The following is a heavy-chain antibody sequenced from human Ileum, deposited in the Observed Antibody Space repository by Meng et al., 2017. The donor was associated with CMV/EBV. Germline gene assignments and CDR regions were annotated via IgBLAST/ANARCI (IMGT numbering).Heavy chain of an antibody. CDR2: VSYNGNT. CDR1: GGSISYYF. V-gene: IGHV4-59*01. D-gene: IGHD6-6*01. Sequence: QVQLQESGPGLVKPSETLSLTCIVSGGSISYYFWSWIRQPPGKGLEWIGYVSYNGNTKYNPSLKSRVTISLDTSKNQFSLTLTSVTAADAALYYCARGAKYTSPWVQYDYWGQGALVTVSS. CDR3: ARGAKYTSPWVQYDY. J-gene: IGHJ4*02.